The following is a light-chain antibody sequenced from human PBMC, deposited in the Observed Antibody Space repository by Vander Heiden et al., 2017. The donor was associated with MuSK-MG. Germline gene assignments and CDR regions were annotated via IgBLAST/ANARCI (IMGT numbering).Light chain of an antibody. V-gene: IGLV3-21*04. CDR1: NLGSKS. CDR3: QVWDSGSDHWV. J-gene: IGLJ3*02. CDR2: FDS. Sequence: SSVLTQPPSVSVAPGKTARVTCGGNNLGSKSVHWYQQKSGQAPVLLIHFDSDRPSGIPERFTGSNSGNTATLTISRVEAGDEADYYCQVWDSGSDHWVFGGGTKLTVL.